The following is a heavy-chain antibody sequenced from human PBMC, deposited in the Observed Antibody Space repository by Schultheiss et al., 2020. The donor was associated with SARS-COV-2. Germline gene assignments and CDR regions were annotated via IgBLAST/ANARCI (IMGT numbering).Heavy chain of an antibody. D-gene: IGHD4-11*01. J-gene: IGHJ6*02. CDR2: SSSSSSYI. CDR3: ARVHVYSNYALDV. CDR1: GFTFSSYS. Sequence: GESLKISCAASGFTFSSYSMNWVRQAPGKGLEWVSSSSSSSSYIYYADSVKGRFTISRDNAKNSLYLQMNSLRAEDTAVYYCARVHVYSNYALDVWGQGTTVTVSS. V-gene: IGHV3-21*01.